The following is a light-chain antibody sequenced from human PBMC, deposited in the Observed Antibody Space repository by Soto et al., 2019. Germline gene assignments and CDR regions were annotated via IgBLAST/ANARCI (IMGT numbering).Light chain of an antibody. J-gene: IGKJ1*01. Sequence: EIVLTQSPGTLSLSPGERATLSCRASQSVSSSHLAWFQQKPGQAPRLLIYDASSRATGIPDRFSGSGSGTEFPLTISRLEPEDFAVYYCEQYDNSQWTFGQGTKVEIK. CDR2: DAS. CDR1: QSVSSSH. V-gene: IGKV3-20*01. CDR3: EQYDNSQWT.